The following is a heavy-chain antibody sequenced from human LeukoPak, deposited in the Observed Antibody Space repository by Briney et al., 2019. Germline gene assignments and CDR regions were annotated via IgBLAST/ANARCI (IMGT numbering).Heavy chain of an antibody. J-gene: IGHJ3*02. Sequence: PGRPLRLSCAASGFTFSSYGMHWVRQAPGKGLEWVAVIWYDGSNKYYADSVKGRFTISRDNSKNTLYLQMNSLRAEDTAVYYCAREGIAVAGTVAFDIWGQGTMVTVSS. CDR3: AREGIAVAGTVAFDI. CDR2: IWYDGSNK. CDR1: GFTFSSYG. V-gene: IGHV3-33*01. D-gene: IGHD6-19*01.